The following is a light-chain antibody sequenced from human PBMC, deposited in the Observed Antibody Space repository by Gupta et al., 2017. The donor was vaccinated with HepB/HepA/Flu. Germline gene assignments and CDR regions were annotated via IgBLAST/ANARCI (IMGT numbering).Light chain of an antibody. CDR2: DVS. CDR1: SSDVGGYNY. J-gene: IGLJ2*01. Sequence: QSALTQPASVSGSPGQSITISCTGTSSDVGGYNYVSWYQQHPGKAPKLMIYDVSNRPSGVSNRFSASKSGNTALLTISGLQAEDDAYYYCSSYTSSSTRVFGGGTKLTVL. V-gene: IGLV2-14*01. CDR3: SSYTSSSTRV.